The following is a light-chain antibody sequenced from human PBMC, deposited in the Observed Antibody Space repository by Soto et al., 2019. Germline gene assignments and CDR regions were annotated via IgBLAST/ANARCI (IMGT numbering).Light chain of an antibody. CDR3: QQYGSSPPSYT. V-gene: IGKV3-20*01. CDR2: GAS. J-gene: IGKJ2*01. Sequence: EIVLTQSPGTLSLSPGERATLSCRASQSVTSSYLAWHQQKPGQAPRLLIYGASSRATGIPERFSGSGSGTDFTLTISRVEPDDLAVYYCQQYGSSPPSYTFGQGTKLEVK. CDR1: QSVTSSY.